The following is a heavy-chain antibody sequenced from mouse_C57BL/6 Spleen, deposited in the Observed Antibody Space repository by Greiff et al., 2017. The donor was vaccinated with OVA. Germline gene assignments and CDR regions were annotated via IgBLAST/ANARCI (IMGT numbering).Heavy chain of an antibody. D-gene: IGHD1-1*01. CDR2: ISSGSSTI. CDR1: GFTFSDYG. Sequence: EVKVVESGGGLVKPGGSLKLSCAASGFTFSDYGMHWVRQAPEKGLEWVAYISSGSSTIYYADTVKGRFTISRDNAKNTLFLQMTSLRSEDTAMYYCASGFITTVVAADYYAMDYWGQGTSVTVSS. CDR3: ASGFITTVVAADYYAMDY. J-gene: IGHJ4*01. V-gene: IGHV5-17*01.